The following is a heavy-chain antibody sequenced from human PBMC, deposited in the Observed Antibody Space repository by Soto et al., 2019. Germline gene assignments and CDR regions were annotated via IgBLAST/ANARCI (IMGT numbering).Heavy chain of an antibody. CDR3: AKELGYCSGGSCYYFDY. J-gene: IGHJ4*02. CDR1: GFTFSSYA. V-gene: IGHV3-23*01. Sequence: GGSLRLSCAASGFTFSSYAMSWVRQAPGKGLEWVSAISGSGGSTYYADSVKGRFTISRDNSKNTLYLQMNSLRAEDTAVYYCAKELGYCSGGSCYYFDYWGQGTLVTVSS. D-gene: IGHD2-15*01. CDR2: ISGSGGST.